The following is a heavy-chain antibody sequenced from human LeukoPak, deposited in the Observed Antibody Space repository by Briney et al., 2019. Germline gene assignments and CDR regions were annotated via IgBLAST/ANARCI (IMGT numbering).Heavy chain of an antibody. J-gene: IGHJ4*02. Sequence: GGSLRLSCAASGFTFSDYYMSWIRQAPGKGLEWVSYISSSGSTIYYADSVKGRFTISRDNAKNSLYLQMNSLRADDTAVYYCARVAYSSETYYYFDYWGQGTLVTVSS. CDR3: ARVAYSSETYYYFDY. CDR1: GFTFSDYY. CDR2: ISSSGSTI. D-gene: IGHD6-19*01. V-gene: IGHV3-11*01.